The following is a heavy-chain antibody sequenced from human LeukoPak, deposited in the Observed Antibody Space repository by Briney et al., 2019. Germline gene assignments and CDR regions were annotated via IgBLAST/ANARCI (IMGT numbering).Heavy chain of an antibody. CDR1: GFTVSTKY. Sequence: GGSLRLSCAASGFTVSTKYMTWVRQAPGKGLEWVSAISGSGGSTYYADSVKGRFTISRDNSKNTLYLQMNSLRAEDTAVYHCAKESSGSYYSSDYWGQGTLVTVSS. J-gene: IGHJ4*02. D-gene: IGHD1-26*01. CDR2: ISGSGGST. CDR3: AKESSGSYYSSDY. V-gene: IGHV3-23*01.